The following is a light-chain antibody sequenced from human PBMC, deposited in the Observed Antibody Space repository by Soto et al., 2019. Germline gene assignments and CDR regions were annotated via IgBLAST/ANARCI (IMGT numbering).Light chain of an antibody. CDR3: QQYGSSPLT. CDR1: ESVSDNY. V-gene: IGKV3-20*01. Sequence: EIVLTRSPGTLSLSPGERATLSCRASESVSDNYLAWYQQRSGQAPRLVIYGASSRASAVPDRFSGSGSGADFTLTISRLEPEDFAVYYCQQYGSSPLTFGGGTKVDIK. J-gene: IGKJ4*01. CDR2: GAS.